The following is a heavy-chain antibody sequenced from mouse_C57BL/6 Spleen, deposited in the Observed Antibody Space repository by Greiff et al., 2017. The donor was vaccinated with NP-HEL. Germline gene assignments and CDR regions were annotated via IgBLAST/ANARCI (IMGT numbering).Heavy chain of an antibody. CDR3: ARVGITTRYFDG. Sequence: EVQLVESEGGLVQPGSSMKLSCTASGFTFSDYYMAWVRQVPEKGLEWVANINYDGSSTYYLDSLKSRFIISRDNAKNILYLQMSSLKSEDTATYYCARVGITTRYFDGWGTGTTVTVAS. D-gene: IGHD2-4*01. CDR1: GFTFSDYY. V-gene: IGHV5-16*01. J-gene: IGHJ1*03. CDR2: INYDGSST.